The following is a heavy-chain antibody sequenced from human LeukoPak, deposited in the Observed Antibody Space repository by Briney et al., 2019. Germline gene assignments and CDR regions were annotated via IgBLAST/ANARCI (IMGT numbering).Heavy chain of an antibody. D-gene: IGHD3-10*01. CDR3: ARLVREPTETVDY. CDR1: GFTFGSYS. Sequence: PGGSLRLSCAASGFTFGSYSMNWVRQAPGKGLEWVSSISSSSSYIYYADSVKGRFTISRDNAKNSLYLQMNSLRAEDTAVYYCARLVREPTETVDYWGQGTLVTVSS. J-gene: IGHJ4*02. V-gene: IGHV3-21*01. CDR2: ISSSSSYI.